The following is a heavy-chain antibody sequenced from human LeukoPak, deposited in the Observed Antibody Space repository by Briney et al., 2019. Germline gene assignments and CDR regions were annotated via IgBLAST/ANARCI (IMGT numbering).Heavy chain of an antibody. J-gene: IGHJ6*03. CDR2: ISGSGGNT. CDR3: AKVRDGRSTGGTYYYYMDV. CDR1: GGSINSYY. V-gene: IGHV3-23*01. D-gene: IGHD1-26*01. Sequence: PSETLSLTCTVSGGSINSYYWSWVRQTPGKGLEWVSGISGSGGNTYYADSVKGRFTISRDNSKNTLYLQMNSLRVEDAAVFYCAKVRDGRSTGGTYYYYMDVWGKGTTVTVSS.